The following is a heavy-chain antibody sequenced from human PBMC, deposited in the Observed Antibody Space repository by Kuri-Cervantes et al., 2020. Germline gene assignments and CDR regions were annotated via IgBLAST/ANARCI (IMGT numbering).Heavy chain of an antibody. CDR1: GYTLTELS. D-gene: IGHD6-19*01. V-gene: IGHV1-24*01. J-gene: IGHJ4*02. CDR2: FDPEDGET. CDR3: ATDRGYSSGWYYFDY. Sequence: ASVKVSCKASGYTLTELSMHWVRQAPGKGLEWMGGFDPEDGETIYVQKFQGRVTMTEDTSTDTAYMELSSLRSEDTAVYYCATDRGYSSGWYYFDYWGQGTLVTVSS.